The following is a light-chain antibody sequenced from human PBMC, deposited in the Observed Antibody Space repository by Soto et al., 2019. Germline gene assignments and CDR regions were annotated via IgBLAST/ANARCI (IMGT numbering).Light chain of an antibody. CDR1: QSVSSSY. Sequence: EIVLTQSPGTLSLSPGERAILSCRASQSVSSSYLAWYQQKPGQAPRLLLYGASTRATGIPVRFSGSGFGTELTLTISSLQSEDFAVYYCQQYKNWPLFGQGTRLEIK. CDR3: QQYKNWPL. J-gene: IGKJ5*01. CDR2: GAS. V-gene: IGKV3-15*01.